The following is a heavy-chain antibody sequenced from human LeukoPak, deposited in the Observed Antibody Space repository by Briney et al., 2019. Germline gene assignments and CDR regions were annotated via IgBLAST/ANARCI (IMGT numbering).Heavy chain of an antibody. CDR2: IYTSGST. CDR3: ARARGGSGSYGHFDS. Sequence: SETLSPTCTVSGNSISGYYWTWIRQPAGKGLEWLGRIYTSGSTNYNPSLKSRVTMSVDTSKNQFSLKMSSLTAADTAMYYCARARGGSGSYGHFDSWGQGTLVTVSS. J-gene: IGHJ4*02. V-gene: IGHV4-4*07. CDR1: GNSISGYY. D-gene: IGHD1-26*01.